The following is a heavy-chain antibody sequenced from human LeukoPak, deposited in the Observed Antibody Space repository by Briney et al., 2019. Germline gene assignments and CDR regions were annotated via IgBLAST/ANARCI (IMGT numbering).Heavy chain of an antibody. CDR2: ISYDGSNK. V-gene: IGHV3-30-3*01. CDR3: ARDQYYYDSSGPGAFDI. Sequence: GGSLRLSCAASGFTFNSYAMHWVRQAPGKGLEWVAVISYDGSNKYYADSVKGRFTISRDNSKNTLYLQMNSLRAEDTAVYYCARDQYYYDSSGPGAFDIWGQGTMVTVSS. CDR1: GFTFNSYA. J-gene: IGHJ3*02. D-gene: IGHD3-22*01.